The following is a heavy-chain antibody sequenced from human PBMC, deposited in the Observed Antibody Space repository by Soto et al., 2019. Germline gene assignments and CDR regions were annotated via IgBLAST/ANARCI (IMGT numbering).Heavy chain of an antibody. Sequence: QLQLHESGPGLVKPSETLSLTCTVSGGSISTSSYYWGWIRQPPGKGLEWIGSMSYSGSTYYNPSLKSRVTISVDTSKNQVSLIRSSVTAADTAVYYWARQRELPSYFDHWGQGTLVSVSS. CDR1: GGSISTSSYY. CDR2: MSYSGST. D-gene: IGHD1-26*01. J-gene: IGHJ4*02. CDR3: ARQRELPSYFDH. V-gene: IGHV4-39*01.